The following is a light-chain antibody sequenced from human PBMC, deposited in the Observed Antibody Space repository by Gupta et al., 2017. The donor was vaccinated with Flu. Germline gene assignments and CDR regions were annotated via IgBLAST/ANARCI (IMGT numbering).Light chain of an antibody. Sequence: EIILTQSPATLSVSPGERATLSCRASQSVSNNLAWYQHRPGRAPRPVIYGASTRAPGIPARFSGSGSGTEFTLTISSRQSEDVAVYYCQQYDNWPPETFGQGTTVEIK. CDR2: GAS. CDR3: QQYDNWPPET. J-gene: IGKJ1*01. CDR1: QSVSNN. V-gene: IGKV3-15*01.